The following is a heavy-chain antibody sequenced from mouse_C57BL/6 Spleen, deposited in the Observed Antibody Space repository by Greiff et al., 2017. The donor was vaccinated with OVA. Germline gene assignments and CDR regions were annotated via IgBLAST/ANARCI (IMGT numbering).Heavy chain of an antibody. CDR1: GFSLTSYG. J-gene: IGHJ2*01. CDR2: IWRGGST. Sequence: QVQLKESGPGLVQPSQSLSITCTVSGFSLTSYGVHWVRQSPGKGLEWLGVIWRGGSTDYNAAFMSRLSITKDNSKSQVFFKMNSLQADDTAIYDCAKEGNDYDEGGNFDYWGQGTTLTVSS. CDR3: AKEGNDYDEGGNFDY. D-gene: IGHD2-4*01. V-gene: IGHV2-5*01.